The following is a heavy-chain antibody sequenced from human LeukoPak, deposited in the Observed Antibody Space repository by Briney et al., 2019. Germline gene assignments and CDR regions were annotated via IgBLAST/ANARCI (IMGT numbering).Heavy chain of an antibody. J-gene: IGHJ4*02. D-gene: IGHD6-19*01. V-gene: IGHV3-11*04. Sequence: GGSLRLSCAASVFTFSDYYMSGIRQAPGKGLEWVSYISSSGSTKYYADSVKGRFTISRDNAKTTMYLQMNSMRAEDTAVYYCARADTAVAGTELDYWDQGTLVTVSS. CDR3: ARADTAVAGTELDY. CDR1: VFTFSDYY. CDR2: ISSSGSTK.